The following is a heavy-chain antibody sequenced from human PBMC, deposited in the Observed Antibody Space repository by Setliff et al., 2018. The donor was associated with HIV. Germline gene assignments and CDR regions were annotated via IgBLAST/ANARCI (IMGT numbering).Heavy chain of an antibody. CDR1: GGSASNSRYY. D-gene: IGHD1-26*01. Sequence: SETLSLTCTVSGGSASNSRYYWAWIRQPPGKGLEYIGSIHYNEKTYYNPSLKSRVTISIDTSKNQFSLNLTSVTAADTAVYYCVALSVVQTQAMELAWFEPWGQGTPVTVSS. J-gene: IGHJ5*02. CDR3: VALSVVQTQAMELAWFEP. V-gene: IGHV4-39*01. CDR2: IHYNEKT.